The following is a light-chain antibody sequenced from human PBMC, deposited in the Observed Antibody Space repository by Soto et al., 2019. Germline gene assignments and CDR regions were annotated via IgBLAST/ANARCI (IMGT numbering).Light chain of an antibody. CDR2: EVS. J-gene: IGLJ3*02. V-gene: IGLV2-14*01. CDR3: NSYTSSSAWV. Sequence: QSVLTQPASVSGSPGQSITISCTGTSSDVGAYNYVSWYQQHPGKAPKLMIYEVSYRPSGVSNRFSGSKSGNTASLTISGLQAEDEADYYCNSYTSSSAWVFGGGTKLTVL. CDR1: SSDVGAYNY.